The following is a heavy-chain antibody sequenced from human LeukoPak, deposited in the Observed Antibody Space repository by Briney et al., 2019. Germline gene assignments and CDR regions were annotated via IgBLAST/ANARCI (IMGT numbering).Heavy chain of an antibody. CDR2: IYYSGST. V-gene: IGHV4-39*01. CDR1: GGSISSSSYY. CDR3: ARHAVAGIYYFDC. J-gene: IGHJ4*02. D-gene: IGHD6-19*01. Sequence: TSSETLSLTCTVSGGSISSSSYYWGWIRQPPGKGLEWIGSIYYSGSTYYNPSLKSRVTISVDTSKNQFSLKLSSVTAADTAVYYCARHAVAGIYYFDCWGQGTLVTVSS.